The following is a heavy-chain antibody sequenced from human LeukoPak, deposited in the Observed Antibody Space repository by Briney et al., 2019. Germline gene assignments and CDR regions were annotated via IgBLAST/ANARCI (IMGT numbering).Heavy chain of an antibody. CDR1: GFTFSKYW. CDR3: ATKQWLAPPPDS. D-gene: IGHD6-19*01. V-gene: IGHV3-74*01. Sequence: GGSLRLSCAASGFTFSKYWMHWVRQAPGKGLESVSRIYTDGTVTTYADSVKGRFTISRDNADNTMFLQMNSVRDEDTAVYYCATKQWLAPPPDSWGQGTPVTVSS. CDR2: IYTDGTVT. J-gene: IGHJ4*02.